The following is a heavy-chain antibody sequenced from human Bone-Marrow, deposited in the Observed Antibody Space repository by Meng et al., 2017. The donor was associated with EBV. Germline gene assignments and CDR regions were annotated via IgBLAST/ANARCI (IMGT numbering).Heavy chain of an antibody. J-gene: IGHJ5*02. Sequence: QVQLVQSGSEVKKPGSLVKVSCRASGGTFSFSSYAISWVRQAPGQGLEWMGGIIPIFGAPHYTQKFQGRVTITADESTTTAYMELSSLRSEDTAVYYCARDLGGIAVASGSWGQGTLVTVSS. CDR2: IIPIFGAP. V-gene: IGHV1-69*01. D-gene: IGHD6-19*01. CDR3: ARDLGGIAVASGS. CDR1: GGTFSFSSYA.